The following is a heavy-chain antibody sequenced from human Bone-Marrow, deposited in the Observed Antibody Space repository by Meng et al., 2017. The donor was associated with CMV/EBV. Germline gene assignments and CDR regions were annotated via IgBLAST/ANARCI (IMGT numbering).Heavy chain of an antibody. CDR1: GFIFGDYV. D-gene: IGHD6-13*01. Sequence: GESLKISCTASGFIFGDYVMSWVRQAPGKGLEWVGLIRSRPYGGTTEYAASVKGRFTISRDDFKSSAYLEVNSLRTEDTAVYYCTREPTSASRWNAYNYYGMDVWGQGNTVPVSS. CDR3: TREPTSASRWNAYNYYGMDV. J-gene: IGHJ6*02. V-gene: IGHV3-49*04. CDR2: IRSRPYGGTT.